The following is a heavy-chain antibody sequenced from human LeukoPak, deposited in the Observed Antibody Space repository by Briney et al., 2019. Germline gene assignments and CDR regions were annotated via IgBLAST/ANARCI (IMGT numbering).Heavy chain of an antibody. CDR2: INPNSGGT. CDR1: GYTFTGYY. CDR3: ARAQITIFGVVILYYYYYMDV. D-gene: IGHD3-3*01. J-gene: IGHJ6*03. V-gene: IGHV1-2*02. Sequence: ASVKVSCKASGYTFTGYYMHWVRQAPGQGLEWMGWINPNSGGTNYAQKFRGRVTMTRDTSISTAYMELSRLRSDDTAVYYCARAQITIFGVVILYYYYYMDVWGKGTTVTVSS.